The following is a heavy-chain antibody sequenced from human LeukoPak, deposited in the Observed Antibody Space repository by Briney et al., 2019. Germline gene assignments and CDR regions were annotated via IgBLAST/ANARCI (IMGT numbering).Heavy chain of an antibody. CDR3: ARAMGNFDY. D-gene: IGHD3-10*01. Sequence: ASVKVSCKASGYIFVGYYIHWVRQAPGQGLEWMGWINPNSGGTNYAQSFQGRVTMSRDTSISTVYMELSSLRSDDTAVYYCARAMGNFDYWGQGTLVTVSS. CDR2: INPNSGGT. CDR1: GYIFVGYY. J-gene: IGHJ4*02. V-gene: IGHV1-2*02.